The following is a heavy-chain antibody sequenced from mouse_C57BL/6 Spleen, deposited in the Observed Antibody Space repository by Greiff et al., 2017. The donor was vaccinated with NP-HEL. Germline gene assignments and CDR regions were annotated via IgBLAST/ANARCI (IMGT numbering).Heavy chain of an antibody. CDR3: ARSGADYYGSSYPAWFAY. J-gene: IGHJ3*01. Sequence: QVTLKVCGPELVKPGASVKISCKASGYAFSSSWMNWVKQRPGKGLEWIGRIYPGDGDTNYNGKFKGKATLTADKSSSTAYMQLSSLTSEDSAVYFCARSGADYYGSSYPAWFAYWGQGTLVTVSA. V-gene: IGHV1-82*01. CDR2: IYPGDGDT. CDR1: GYAFSSSW. D-gene: IGHD1-1*01.